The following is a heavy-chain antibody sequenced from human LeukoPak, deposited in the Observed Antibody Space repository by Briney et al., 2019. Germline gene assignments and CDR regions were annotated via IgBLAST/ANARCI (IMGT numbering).Heavy chain of an antibody. CDR2: ISSGVTTE. Sequence: GGSLRLSCVASGFPFKSYAMSWVRQAPGKGLEWISYISSGVTTEYYADSVKGRFTISRDDARDSLYLQMESLRAEDTAVYYCARFNLGWLDPWGQGALVTVSS. J-gene: IGHJ5*02. CDR1: GFPFKSYA. CDR3: ARFNLGWLDP. V-gene: IGHV3-48*01. D-gene: IGHD1-20*01.